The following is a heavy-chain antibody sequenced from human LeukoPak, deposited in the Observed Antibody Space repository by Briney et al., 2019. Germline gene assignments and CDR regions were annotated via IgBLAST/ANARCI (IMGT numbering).Heavy chain of an antibody. V-gene: IGHV3-23*01. CDR1: GFTFRSYA. Sequence: PGGSLRLSCAASGFTFRSYAMSGVRQAPGKGLGWGASISGVGGITYYADSLKVRFTISRDNSKNTLYLQVKSRRAEDTPVLYGAKDWSHYYDSSGSDFTGRLFDYWGQGTLVTVSS. CDR3: AKDWSHYYDSSGSDFTGRLFDY. CDR2: ISGVGGIT. D-gene: IGHD3-22*01. J-gene: IGHJ4*02.